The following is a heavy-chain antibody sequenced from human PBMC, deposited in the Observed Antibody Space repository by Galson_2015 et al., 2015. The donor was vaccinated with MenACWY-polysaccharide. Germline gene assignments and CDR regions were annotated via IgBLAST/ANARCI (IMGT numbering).Heavy chain of an antibody. CDR2: TFYRSKWYN. D-gene: IGHD6-19*01. CDR3: ARDSAVAPRFYYYYYGMDV. J-gene: IGHJ6*02. Sequence: CAISGDSASSNSAAWNWIRQSPSRGLEWLGRTFYRSKWYNDYAVSVKSRITINPDTSKNQFSLQLNSVTPEDTAVYYCARDSAVAPRFYYYYYGMDVWGQGTTVTVSS. CDR1: GDSASSNSAA. V-gene: IGHV6-1*01.